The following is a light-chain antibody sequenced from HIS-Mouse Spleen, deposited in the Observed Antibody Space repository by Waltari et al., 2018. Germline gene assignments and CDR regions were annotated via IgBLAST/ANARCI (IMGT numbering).Light chain of an antibody. CDR2: QDS. Sequence: SYELTQPPSVSVSPGQTASITCSGDKLGDKYACWYQQKPGQSPVLVIYQDSKRPSGIPARFSGSNSRNTATLTISGTQAMAEADYYCQAWDSSTVVFGGGTKLTVL. CDR1: KLGDKY. V-gene: IGLV3-1*01. CDR3: QAWDSSTVV. J-gene: IGLJ2*01.